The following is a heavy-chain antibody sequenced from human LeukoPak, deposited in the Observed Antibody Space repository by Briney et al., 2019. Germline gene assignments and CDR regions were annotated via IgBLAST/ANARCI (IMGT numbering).Heavy chain of an antibody. CDR1: GYSFTSYW. CDR2: ISPGDSDT. J-gene: IGHJ4*02. D-gene: IGHD1-1*01. V-gene: IGHV5-51*01. Sequence: GESLKISCKGSGYSFTSYWIGWVRQMPGKGLEWMGIISPGDSDTRYSPSFQGQVTISADKSISTAYLQWSSLKASDTAMYYCARLLARTGTTGPIFDYWGQGTLVTVSS. CDR3: ARLLARTGTTGPIFDY.